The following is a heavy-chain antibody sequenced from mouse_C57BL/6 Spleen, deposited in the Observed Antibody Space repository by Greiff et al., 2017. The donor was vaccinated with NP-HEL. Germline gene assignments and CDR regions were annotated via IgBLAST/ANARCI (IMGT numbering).Heavy chain of an antibody. J-gene: IGHJ3*01. CDR1: GYTFTSYG. D-gene: IGHD2-4*01. V-gene: IGHV1-81*01. Sequence: QVQLQQSGAELARPGASVKLSCKASGYTFTSYGISWVKQRTGQGLEWIGEIYPRSGNTYYNEKFKGKATLTADKSSSTAYMELRSLTSEDSAVYFCARGHDYDKGFAYWGQGTLVTVSA. CDR2: IYPRSGNT. CDR3: ARGHDYDKGFAY.